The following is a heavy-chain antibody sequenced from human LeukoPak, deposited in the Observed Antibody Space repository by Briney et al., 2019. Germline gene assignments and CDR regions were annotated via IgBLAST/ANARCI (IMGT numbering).Heavy chain of an antibody. V-gene: IGHV4-39*01. Sequence: SETLSLTCTVSGGSISSSSYYWGWIRQPPGKGLEWIGSIYYSGSTYYNPSLKSRVTISVDTSKNQFSLKLSSVTAADTAVYYCARLPLSSIAARRGGAFDIWGQGTMVTVSS. CDR2: IYYSGST. CDR3: ARLPLSSIAARRGGAFDI. J-gene: IGHJ3*02. CDR1: GGSISSSSYY. D-gene: IGHD6-6*01.